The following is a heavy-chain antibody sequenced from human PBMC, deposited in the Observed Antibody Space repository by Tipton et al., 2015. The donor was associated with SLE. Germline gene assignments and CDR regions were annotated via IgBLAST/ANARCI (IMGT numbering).Heavy chain of an antibody. CDR2: ISHTGST. Sequence: TLSLPCDVYGGSFSGHYWSWIRQPPGKGLEWIGEISHTGSTNYNPSLNSRVTISLDTSKNQFSLKLTSVTAADTAVYYCARGGCSGRSCYPYYYGMDVWGPGTTVTVSS. V-gene: IGHV4-34*01. CDR3: ARGGCSGRSCYPYYYGMDV. D-gene: IGHD2-15*01. J-gene: IGHJ6*02. CDR1: GGSFSGHY.